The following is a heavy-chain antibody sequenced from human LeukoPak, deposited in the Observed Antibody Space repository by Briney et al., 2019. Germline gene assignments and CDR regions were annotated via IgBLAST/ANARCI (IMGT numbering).Heavy chain of an antibody. CDR1: GFTVSSNY. D-gene: IGHD3-22*01. J-gene: IGHJ6*03. Sequence: GGSLRLSCAASGFTVSSNYMSWVRQAPGKGLEWVSVIYSGGSTYYADSVKGRFTISRDNSKNTPYLQMNSLRAEDTAVYYCARAVYDSSTRYYYYMDVWGKGTTVTISS. V-gene: IGHV3-66*01. CDR3: ARAVYDSSTRYYYYMDV. CDR2: IYSGGST.